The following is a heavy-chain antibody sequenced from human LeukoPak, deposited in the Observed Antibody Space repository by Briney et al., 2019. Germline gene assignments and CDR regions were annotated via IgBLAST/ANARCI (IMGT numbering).Heavy chain of an antibody. J-gene: IGHJ4*02. CDR3: ARGRRIAVARVYYFDY. CDR2: MNPNSGNT. V-gene: IGHV1-8*03. Sequence: GASVKVSCKASGYTFTSYDINWVRQATGQGLEWMGWMNPNSGNTGYAQKFQGRVTITRNTSISTAYMELSSLRSEDTAVYYCARGRRIAVARVYYFDYWGQGTLVTVSS. D-gene: IGHD6-19*01. CDR1: GYTFTSYD.